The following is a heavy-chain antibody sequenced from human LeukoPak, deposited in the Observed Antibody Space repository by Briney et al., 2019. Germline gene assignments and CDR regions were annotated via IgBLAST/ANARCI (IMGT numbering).Heavy chain of an antibody. J-gene: IGHJ4*02. CDR3: TRPEYSSSWYKDY. CDR1: GFTFSSYA. Sequence: KPGGSLRLSCAASGFTFSSYAMSWVRQAPGKGLEWVGRIKSKTDGGTADYAAPVKGRFTISRDDSKNTLYLQMNSLKTEDTAVYYCTRPEYSSSWYKDYWGQGTLVTVSS. CDR2: IKSKTDGGTA. D-gene: IGHD6-13*01. V-gene: IGHV3-15*01.